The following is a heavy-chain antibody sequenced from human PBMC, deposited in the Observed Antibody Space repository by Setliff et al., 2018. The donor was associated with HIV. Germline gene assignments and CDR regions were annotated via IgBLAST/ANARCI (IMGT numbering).Heavy chain of an antibody. D-gene: IGHD5-18*01. V-gene: IGHV1-46*01. J-gene: IGHJ4*02. CDR2: INPISGNT. CDR1: GYTFTSYY. Sequence: ASVKVSCKASGYTFTSYYVHWVRQAPGQGLEWMGIINPISGNTNYAQNFQGRVTMTRDTSISTAYMELSRLRSDDTAVYYCARTLPQYTNLFDYWGQGTLVTVSS. CDR3: ARTLPQYTNLFDY.